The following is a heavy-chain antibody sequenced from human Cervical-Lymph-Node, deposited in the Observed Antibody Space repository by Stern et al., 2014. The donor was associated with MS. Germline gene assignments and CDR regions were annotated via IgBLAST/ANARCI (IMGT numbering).Heavy chain of an antibody. CDR2: ITPFNDNT. D-gene: IGHD3-10*01. CDR3: ATIGNFYGSGSYPI. J-gene: IGHJ4*02. Sequence: QVQLVQSGAEVKKTGSSVKVSCKASGYTFTYHYLHWVRQAPGQALEWMGWITPFNDNTNYAQKFQDRVTITRDRSMNTAYMELSSLGSDDTAMYYCATIGNFYGSGSYPIWGQGTLVTVSS. CDR1: GYTFTYHY. V-gene: IGHV1-45*02.